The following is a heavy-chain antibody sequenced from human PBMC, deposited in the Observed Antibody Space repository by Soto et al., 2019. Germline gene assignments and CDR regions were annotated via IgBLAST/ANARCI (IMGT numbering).Heavy chain of an antibody. D-gene: IGHD2-8*01. J-gene: IGHJ4*02. Sequence: GASVKVSCKASGGTFSSYAISWVRQAPGQGLEWMGGIIPIFGTANYAQKFQGRVTITADESTSTAYMELSSLRSEDTAVYYCARGLYCTNGVCYSLLDYWGQGTLDTVSS. V-gene: IGHV1-69*13. CDR3: ARGLYCTNGVCYSLLDY. CDR2: IIPIFGTA. CDR1: GGTFSSYA.